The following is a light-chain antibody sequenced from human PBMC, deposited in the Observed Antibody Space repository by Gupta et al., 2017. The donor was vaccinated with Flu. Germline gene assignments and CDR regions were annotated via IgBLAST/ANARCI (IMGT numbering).Light chain of an antibody. V-gene: IGKV3-15*01. Sequence: EIVLTQSPATLSVSPGERVTLSSRASQSVRDNNLAWYQQKPGQAPRLLISATSTRATGNPVRFSGSGSGTEFTLTSSSLQSEEFAVYYCQQYKNWPPLVTFGPGTRVDIK. CDR2: ATS. CDR3: QQYKNWPPLVT. CDR1: QSVRDNN. J-gene: IGKJ3*01.